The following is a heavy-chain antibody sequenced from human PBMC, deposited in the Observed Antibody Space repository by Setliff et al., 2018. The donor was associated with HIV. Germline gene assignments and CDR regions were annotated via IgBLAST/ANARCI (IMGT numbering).Heavy chain of an antibody. CDR3: ARGGGRYCSGGSCSSRFHYYYYYMDV. J-gene: IGHJ6*03. CDR1: GGTFSNYA. Sequence: SVKVSCKAPGGTFSNYAFSWVRQAPGQGLEWMGGLIPIVDITKSTQKFRDRVTFTADESTKTAQMELSGLTFEDTAVYYCARGGGRYCSGGSCSSRFHYYYYYMDVWGKGTTVTVSS. D-gene: IGHD2-15*01. V-gene: IGHV1-69*10. CDR2: LIPIVDIT.